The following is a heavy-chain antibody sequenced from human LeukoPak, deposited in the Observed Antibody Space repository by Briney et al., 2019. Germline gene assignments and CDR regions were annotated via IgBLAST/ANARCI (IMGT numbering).Heavy chain of an antibody. CDR1: GFTFSRYW. J-gene: IGHJ5*02. CDR3: ARDSDYYDSSGYVYWFDP. Sequence: QPGGSLRLSCAASGFTFSRYWMHWVRQAPGKGLVWVSRINGEGNSITYADSVKGRFTISRDNAKNTLYLQMNSLRAEDTAVYFCARDSDYYDSSGYVYWFDPWGQGTLVTVSS. V-gene: IGHV3-74*01. CDR2: INGEGNSI. D-gene: IGHD3-22*01.